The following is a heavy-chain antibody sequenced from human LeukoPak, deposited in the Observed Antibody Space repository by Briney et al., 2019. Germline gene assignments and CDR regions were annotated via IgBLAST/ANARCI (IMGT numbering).Heavy chain of an antibody. CDR3: ARVFPLRQLQGAFDI. V-gene: IGHV3-48*03. D-gene: IGHD1-1*01. Sequence: GGSLRLSCAASGFTFSSYEMNWVRQAPGKVLEWVSYISSSGSTIYYADSVKGRFTISRDNAKNSLYLQMNSLRAEDTAVYYCARVFPLRQLQGAFDIWGQGTMVTVSS. CDR2: ISSSGSTI. CDR1: GFTFSSYE. J-gene: IGHJ3*02.